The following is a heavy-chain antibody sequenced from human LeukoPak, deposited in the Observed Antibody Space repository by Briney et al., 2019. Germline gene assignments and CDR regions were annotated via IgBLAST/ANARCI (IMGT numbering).Heavy chain of an antibody. Sequence: RGSLRLSCVASGFTFSSYEMNWVRQAPGKGLEWVSYISSSGNSIFYADSVKGRFTISRDNSKNMLYLQMNNLRTEDTAVYYCARGVQSEPWGQGTLVTVSS. CDR3: ARGVQSEP. CDR2: ISSSGNSI. J-gene: IGHJ5*02. CDR1: GFTFSSYE. V-gene: IGHV3-48*03.